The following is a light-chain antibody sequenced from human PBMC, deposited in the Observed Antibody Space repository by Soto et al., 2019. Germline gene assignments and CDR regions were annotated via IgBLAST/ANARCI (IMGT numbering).Light chain of an antibody. CDR2: EVT. CDR3: GSQGV. V-gene: IGLV2-8*01. J-gene: IGLJ1*01. CDR1: SSDVGSSKY. Sequence: QSALTQPPSASGSPGQSVTISCTGTSSDVGSSKYVAWYQQHPGKAPKLMIYEVTKRPSGVPDRFSGSKSGNTASLTVSGLQAEDEADYYCGSQGVFGTGTKVTVL.